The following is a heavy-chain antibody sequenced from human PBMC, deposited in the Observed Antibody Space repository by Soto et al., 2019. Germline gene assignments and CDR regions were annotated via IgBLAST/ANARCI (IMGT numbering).Heavy chain of an antibody. CDR2: IYPGDSDT. CDR1: GYSFTSYW. CDR3: ARIYGSGSYYNGLEYYFDY. Sequence: GESLKISCKGSGYSFTSYWIGWVRQMPGKGLEWMGIIYPGDSDTRYSPSFQGQVTISADKSISTAYLQWSSLKASDTAMYYCARIYGSGSYYNGLEYYFDYWGQGTLVTVSS. J-gene: IGHJ4*02. D-gene: IGHD3-10*01. V-gene: IGHV5-51*01.